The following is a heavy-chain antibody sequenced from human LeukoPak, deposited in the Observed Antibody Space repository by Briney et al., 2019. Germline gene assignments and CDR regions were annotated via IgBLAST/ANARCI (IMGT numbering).Heavy chain of an antibody. CDR2: ISGGGST. CDR3: ARDPSDGTKAFDD. Sequence: GGSLRLSCAASAFTFSYYAMSWVRQTPGRGLEWVSAISGGGSTHYADSVKGRFTISRDNSKNTLYLQMNSLRDDDTAVYYCARDPSDGTKAFDDWGQGTLVTVSS. V-gene: IGHV3-23*01. J-gene: IGHJ4*02. CDR1: AFTFSYYA.